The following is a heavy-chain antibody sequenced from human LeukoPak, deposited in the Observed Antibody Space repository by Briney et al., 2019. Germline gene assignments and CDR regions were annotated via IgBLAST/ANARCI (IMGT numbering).Heavy chain of an antibody. D-gene: IGHD3-10*01. V-gene: IGHV3-21*01. Sequence: PGGSLRLSCAASGFTFSRNSMNWVRQAPGKGLEWVSSISSSSSSIHYADSVKGRFTISRDDAKNSLYLQMNSLRAEDTAVYYCARDLGPVHSGYWGQGTLVTVSS. J-gene: IGHJ4*02. CDR2: ISSSSSSI. CDR1: GFTFSRNS. CDR3: ARDLGPVHSGY.